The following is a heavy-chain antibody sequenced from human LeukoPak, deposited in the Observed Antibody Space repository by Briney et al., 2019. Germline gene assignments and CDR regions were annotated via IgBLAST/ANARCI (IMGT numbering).Heavy chain of an antibody. J-gene: IGHJ4*02. CDR3: AIFQGTYGDNENDY. CDR2: IIPMINTP. V-gene: IGHV1-69*01. D-gene: IGHD4-17*01. Sequence: GSSVKLSFNSSGGTFRSYAITWVRQAPGKGLEWMGGIIPMINTPKYAQKFQGRVSITADEPTSIGYMEVSSLRSEDTAVYYCAIFQGTYGDNENDYWGQGTLVTVSS. CDR1: GGTFRSYA.